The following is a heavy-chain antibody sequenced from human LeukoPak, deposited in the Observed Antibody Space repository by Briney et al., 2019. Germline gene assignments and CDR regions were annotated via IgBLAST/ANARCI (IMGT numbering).Heavy chain of an antibody. J-gene: IGHJ4*02. V-gene: IGHV4-38-2*02. CDR1: GYSISSGYY. Sequence: KPSETLSLTXTVSGYSISSGYYWGWIRQPPGKGLEWIGSIYHSGSTYYNPSLKSRVTISVDTSKNQFSLKLSSVTAADTAVYYCARARREMVDYWGQGTLVTVSS. D-gene: IGHD5-24*01. CDR3: ARARREMVDY. CDR2: IYHSGST.